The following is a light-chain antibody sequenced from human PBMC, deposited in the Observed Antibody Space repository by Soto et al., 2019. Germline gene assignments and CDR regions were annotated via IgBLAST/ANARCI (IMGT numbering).Light chain of an antibody. J-gene: IGKJ4*01. Sequence: EVVMTQSPATLSVSPGERATLSCRASQSVRSHLAWYQQKPGQAPSLLIFVASTRSTGVPARFSGSEAGTEFTLTNSSLQSEDVPLYFCQQYNAWPRTFGGRTKVDIK. CDR3: QQYNAWPRT. CDR1: QSVRSH. CDR2: VAS. V-gene: IGKV3-15*01.